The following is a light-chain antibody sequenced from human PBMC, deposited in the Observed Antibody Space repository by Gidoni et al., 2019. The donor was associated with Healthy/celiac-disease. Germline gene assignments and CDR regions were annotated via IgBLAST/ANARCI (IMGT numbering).Light chain of an antibody. CDR3: AAWDDSLNGL. CDR1: SSNIGSNT. CDR2: SNN. J-gene: IGLJ2*01. Sequence: QSVLTQPPSASGTPRQRVTISCSGSSSNIGSNTVNWYQQLPGTAPKLLIYSNNQRPSGVPDRFSGSKSGTSASLAISGLQSEDEADYYCAAWDDSLNGLFVGGTKLTVL. V-gene: IGLV1-44*01.